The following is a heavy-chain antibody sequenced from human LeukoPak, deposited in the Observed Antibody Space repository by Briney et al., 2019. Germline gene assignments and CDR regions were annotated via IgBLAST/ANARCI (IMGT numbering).Heavy chain of an antibody. CDR3: ARDFRRFGVVIDSDY. CDR1: GCTFTSYY. D-gene: IGHD3-3*01. Sequence: VASVKVSCKASGCTFTSYYMHWVRQAPGQGLEWMGIINPSGGSTSYAQKFQGRVTMTRDTSTSTVYMELSSLRSEDTAVYYCARDFRRFGVVIDSDYWGQGTLVTVSS. CDR2: INPSGGST. J-gene: IGHJ4*02. V-gene: IGHV1-46*01.